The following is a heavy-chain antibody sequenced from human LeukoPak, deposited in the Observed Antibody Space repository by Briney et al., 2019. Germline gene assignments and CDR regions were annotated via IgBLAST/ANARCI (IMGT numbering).Heavy chain of an antibody. V-gene: IGHV3-23*01. CDR3: AKAITMIVVVNHVDY. Sequence: PGGSLRLSCAASGFTFSTYAMSWVRQAPGKGLEWVSAISGSGGSTYYADSVKGRFTISRDNSKNTLYLQMNSLRAEDTAVYYCAKAITMIVVVNHVDYWGQGTLVTVSS. D-gene: IGHD3-22*01. J-gene: IGHJ4*02. CDR2: ISGSGGST. CDR1: GFTFSTYA.